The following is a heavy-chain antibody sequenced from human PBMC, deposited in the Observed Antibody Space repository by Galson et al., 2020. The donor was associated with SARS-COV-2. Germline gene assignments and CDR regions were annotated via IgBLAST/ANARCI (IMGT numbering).Heavy chain of an antibody. D-gene: IGHD1-26*01. CDR3: ARGGGDYMDV. CDR1: GFTFSSYS. CDR2: ISSSSSTI. Sequence: GGSLRLSCAASGFTFSSYSMNWVRQAPGKGLEWVSYISSSSSTIYYADSVKGRFTISRDNAKNSLYLQINSLRAEDTAVYYCARGGGDYMDVWGKGTTVTVCS. V-gene: IGHV3-48*04. J-gene: IGHJ6*03.